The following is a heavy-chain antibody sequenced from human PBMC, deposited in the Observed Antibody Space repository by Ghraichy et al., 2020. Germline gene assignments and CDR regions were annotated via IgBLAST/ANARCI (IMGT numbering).Heavy chain of an antibody. Sequence: GESLNISCAGSGFPFSSYSLAWVRQAPGKGLEWVAYISSGSKSIYYADSVKGRFTISRDNTNNALYVQMNSLRDEDTAVYYCARGGRFLEWSSSPFDYWGQGTLVTVSS. CDR2: ISSGSKSI. CDR1: GFPFSSYS. CDR3: ARGGRFLEWSSSPFDY. D-gene: IGHD3-3*01. J-gene: IGHJ4*02. V-gene: IGHV3-48*02.